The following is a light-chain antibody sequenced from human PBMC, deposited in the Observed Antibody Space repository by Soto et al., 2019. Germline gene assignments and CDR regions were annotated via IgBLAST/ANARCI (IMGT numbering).Light chain of an antibody. CDR3: HQYGSLYT. CDR2: GAS. V-gene: IGKV3-20*01. CDR1: QSVSSSY. J-gene: IGKJ2*01. Sequence: EIVLTQSPGTLSLSPGERATLSRRASQSVSSSYLAWYQQKPGQAPRLLIYGASSRATGIPDRFSGSGSGTDFTLTISRLEPEDFAVYYCHQYGSLYTFGQGTKVEIK.